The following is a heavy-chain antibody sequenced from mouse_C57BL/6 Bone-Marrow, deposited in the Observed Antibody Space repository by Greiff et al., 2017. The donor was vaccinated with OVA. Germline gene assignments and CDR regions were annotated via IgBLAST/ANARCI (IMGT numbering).Heavy chain of an antibody. CDR2: ISSGGSYT. V-gene: IGHV5-6*01. Sequence: EVQVVESGGDLVKPGGSLKLSCAASGFTFSSYGISWVLQTPDKRLEWVATISSGGSYTYYPDSVKGRFTIYRDNAKNTLYLQMSSLKSEDTAMYYCASLYFDDWGQGTTLTVSS. J-gene: IGHJ2*01. CDR1: GFTFSSYG. CDR3: ASLYFDD.